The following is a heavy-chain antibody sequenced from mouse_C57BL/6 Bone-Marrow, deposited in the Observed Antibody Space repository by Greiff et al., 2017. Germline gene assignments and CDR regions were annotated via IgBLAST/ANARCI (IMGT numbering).Heavy chain of an antibody. D-gene: IGHD2-2*01. J-gene: IGHJ2*01. CDR1: GYTFTSYW. CDR3: ARYGYDVGRGYYFDY. CDR2: IDPSDSYT. V-gene: IGHV1-50*01. Sequence: QVQLQQPGAELVKPGASVKLSCKASGYTFTSYWMQWVKQRPGQGLEWIGEIDPSDSYTNYNQKFKGKATLTIDTASSTAYMQISSLTSEDSAVYYCARYGYDVGRGYYFDYWGQGTTLTVSS.